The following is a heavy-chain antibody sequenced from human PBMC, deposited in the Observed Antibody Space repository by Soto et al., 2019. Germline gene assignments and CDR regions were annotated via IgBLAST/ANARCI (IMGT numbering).Heavy chain of an antibody. Sequence: PGGSLRLSCAASGFTFSSYGMHWVRQAPGKGLEWVAVIWYDGSNKYYADSVKGRFTISRDNSKNTLYLQMNSLRAEDTAVYYCARDYDFWSGYYSGYFDYWGQGTLVTVSS. CDR1: GFTFSSYG. CDR3: ARDYDFWSGYYSGYFDY. CDR2: IWYDGSNK. D-gene: IGHD3-3*01. J-gene: IGHJ4*02. V-gene: IGHV3-33*01.